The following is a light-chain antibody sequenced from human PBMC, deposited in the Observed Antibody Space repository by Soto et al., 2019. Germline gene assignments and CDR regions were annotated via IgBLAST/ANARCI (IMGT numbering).Light chain of an antibody. CDR1: SSNIESNT. CDR3: AAWDDSLKGWV. J-gene: IGLJ3*02. CDR2: STN. Sequence: QSAVTQPPSASGTPGQRVTISCSGSSSNIESNTVNWYQQLPGTAPKLLIYSTNQRPSGVPDRFSGSKSGTSASLAISGLQSEDEADYYCAAWDDSLKGWVFGGGTQLTVL. V-gene: IGLV1-44*01.